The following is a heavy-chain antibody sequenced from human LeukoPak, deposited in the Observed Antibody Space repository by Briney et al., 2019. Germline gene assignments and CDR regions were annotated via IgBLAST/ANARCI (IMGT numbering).Heavy chain of an antibody. D-gene: IGHD3-22*01. CDR2: IKQEGSEK. Sequence: GGSLRLSCAASGFTFSHFWMSWVRQAPGKGLEWVANIKQEGSEKYYVDSVKGRFTISRDNAKNSLFLQMNSLRAEDTAVYYCARGRFHYDSSGYSSFYHWGQGALVTVSS. CDR3: ARGRFHYDSSGYSSFYH. J-gene: IGHJ4*02. CDR1: GFTFSHFW. V-gene: IGHV3-7*01.